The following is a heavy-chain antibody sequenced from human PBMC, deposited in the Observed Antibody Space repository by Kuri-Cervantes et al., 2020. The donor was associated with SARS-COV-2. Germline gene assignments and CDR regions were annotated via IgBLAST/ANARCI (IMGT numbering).Heavy chain of an antibody. J-gene: IGHJ6*03. D-gene: IGHD3-3*01. V-gene: IGHV1-18*04. Sequence: ASVKVACKASGYTLTSSGTSWARQAPRQGLEWMGWISANNGNTTYAQKLQGIVTITTDTSTSPAYTEVRSLRSDDTTVYYCARDRIEADFWSGYYSALSVYYCHMDVWGKGTTVTVSS. CDR3: ARDRIEADFWSGYYSALSVYYCHMDV. CDR1: GYTLTSSG. CDR2: ISANNGNT.